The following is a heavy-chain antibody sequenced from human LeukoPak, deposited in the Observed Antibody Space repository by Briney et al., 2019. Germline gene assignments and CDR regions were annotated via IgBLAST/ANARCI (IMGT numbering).Heavy chain of an antibody. J-gene: IGHJ4*02. V-gene: IGHV4-34*01. D-gene: IGHD2-2*01. CDR1: GGSFSGYY. CDR3: ARALVVSSFDY. Sequence: SETLSLTCAVYGGSFSGYYWSWIRQPPGKGLEWIGEINHSGSTNYNPSLKSRVTISVDTSKNQFSLKLSSVTAADTAVYYCARALVVSSFDYWGQGTLVTVPS. CDR2: INHSGST.